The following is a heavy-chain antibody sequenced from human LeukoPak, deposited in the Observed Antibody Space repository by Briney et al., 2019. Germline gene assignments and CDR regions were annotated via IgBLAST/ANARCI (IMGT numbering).Heavy chain of an antibody. V-gene: IGHV4-30-2*01. D-gene: IGHD6-13*01. CDR3: ASDYSSSWGD. Sequence: PSETLSLTCAVSGGSISSGGYSWSWIRQPPGKGLEWIGYIYHSGSTYYNPSLKSRVTISVDRSKNQFSLKLSSVTAADTAVYYCASDYSSSWGDWGQGTLVTVSS. J-gene: IGHJ4*02. CDR2: IYHSGST. CDR1: GGSISSGGYS.